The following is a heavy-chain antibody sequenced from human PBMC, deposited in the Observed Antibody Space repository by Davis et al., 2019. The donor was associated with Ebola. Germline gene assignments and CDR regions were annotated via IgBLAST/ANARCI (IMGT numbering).Heavy chain of an antibody. J-gene: IGHJ4*02. CDR3: ARAGYFDWLLNQPGSFDY. Sequence: ASVKVSCKASGYTFTAYYMHWVRQAPGQGLEWMGIINPSGGSTSYAQKFQGRVTMTRDTSTSTVYMELSSLRSEDTAVYYCARAGYFDWLLNQPGSFDYWGQGTLVTVSS. CDR2: INPSGGST. V-gene: IGHV1-46*01. CDR1: GYTFTAYY. D-gene: IGHD3-9*01.